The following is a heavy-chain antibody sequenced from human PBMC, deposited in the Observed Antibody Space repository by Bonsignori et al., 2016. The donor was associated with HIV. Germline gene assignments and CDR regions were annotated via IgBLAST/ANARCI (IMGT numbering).Heavy chain of an antibody. D-gene: IGHD4-23*01. CDR3: TIGHYDGY. V-gene: IGHV3-7*01. Sequence: EVQLVESGGGLVQPGGSLRLSCVASRFSFSHLWXNWVRQAPGKGLEWVAHISPDGTETYYVESVRGRFTISRDNAKNSLFLQLNSLRVEDTAVYYCTIGHYDGYWGQGTRVDRLL. CDR1: RFSFSHLW. CDR2: ISPDGTET. J-gene: IGHJ4*02.